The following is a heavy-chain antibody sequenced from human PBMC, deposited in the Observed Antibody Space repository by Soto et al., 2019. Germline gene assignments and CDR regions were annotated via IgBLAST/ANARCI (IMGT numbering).Heavy chain of an antibody. CDR3: ARDLYGSSGYS. CDR1: GFTFSSYA. CDR2: ISYDGSNK. V-gene: IGHV3-30-3*01. Sequence: GGSLRLSCAASGFTFSSYAMHWVRQAPGKGLEWVAVISYDGSNKYYADSVKGRFTISRDNSKNTLYLQMNSLRAEDTAVYYCARDLYGSSGYSWGQGTLVTVSS. J-gene: IGHJ5*02. D-gene: IGHD3-22*01.